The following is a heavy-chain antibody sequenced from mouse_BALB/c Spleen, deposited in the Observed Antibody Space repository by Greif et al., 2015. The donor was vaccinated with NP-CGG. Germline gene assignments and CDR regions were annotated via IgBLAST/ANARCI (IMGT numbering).Heavy chain of an antibody. V-gene: IGHV14-3*02. CDR2: IDPANGNT. J-gene: IGHJ4*01. Sequence: EVQLQQSGAEPVKPGASVKLSCTASGFNIKDTYMHWVKQRPEQGLELIGRIDPANGNTKYDPKFQGKATITADTSSNTAYLQLSSLTSEDTAVYYYARYYRYPYYAMDYWGQGTSVTVSS. CDR1: GFNIKDTY. D-gene: IGHD2-14*01. CDR3: ARYYRYPYYAMDY.